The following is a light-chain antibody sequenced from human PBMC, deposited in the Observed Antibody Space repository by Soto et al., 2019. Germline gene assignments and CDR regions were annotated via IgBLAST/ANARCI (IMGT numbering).Light chain of an antibody. Sequence: DIQMTQSPSSLSASVGDRVTITCRASQTVGTFLNWYQQRPGRAPNLLIYAASNLPTGVPSRFSGSGSGTDFTLTNNSLQPEDFGTYYCQQSYSIRSWTFGQGTKVDIK. CDR1: QTVGTF. J-gene: IGKJ1*01. CDR2: AAS. CDR3: QQSYSIRSWT. V-gene: IGKV1-39*01.